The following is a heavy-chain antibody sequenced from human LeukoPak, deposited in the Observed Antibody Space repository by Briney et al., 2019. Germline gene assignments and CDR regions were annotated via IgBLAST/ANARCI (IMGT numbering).Heavy chain of an antibody. Sequence: PGGSLRLSCAASGFTFSDSWMNWVRQAPGKGLEWVANIKEDGNEKHYVDSVKGRFTISRDNAKNTLYLQMNSLKVVDTAVYYCASGFGTDSWGQGTLVTVSS. CDR2: IKEDGNEK. D-gene: IGHD3-10*01. CDR1: GFTFSDSW. J-gene: IGHJ4*02. V-gene: IGHV3-7*05. CDR3: ASGFGTDS.